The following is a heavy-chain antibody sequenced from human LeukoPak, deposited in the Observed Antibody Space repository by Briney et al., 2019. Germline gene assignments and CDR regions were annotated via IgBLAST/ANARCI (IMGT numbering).Heavy chain of an antibody. D-gene: IGHD2-2*01. CDR3: ARAGGPPTAMGFDP. CDR2: INTDGNIM. CDR1: GFTFSNSW. J-gene: IGHJ5*02. V-gene: IGHV3-74*01. Sequence: GGSLRLSCAASGFTFSNSWMHWVRQTPGTGPVWVSCINTDGNIMRYADSVKGRFTISRDNAKNTLYLQMNSLRVEDTAVYYCARAGGPPTAMGFDPWGQGSLVSVST.